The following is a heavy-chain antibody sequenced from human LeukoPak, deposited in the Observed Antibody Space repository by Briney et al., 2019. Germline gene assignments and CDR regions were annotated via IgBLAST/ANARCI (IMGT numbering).Heavy chain of an antibody. V-gene: IGHV4-61*02. CDR3: ARDSAMNYYDSSGYKF. CDR1: GGSISSGSYY. Sequence: SETLSLTCTVSGGSISSGSYYWSWIRQPAGTGLEWIGRIYTSGSTNYNPSLKSRVTISVDTSKNQFSLKLSSVTAADTAVYYCARDSAMNYYDSSGYKFWGQGTLVTVSS. J-gene: IGHJ4*02. CDR2: IYTSGST. D-gene: IGHD3-22*01.